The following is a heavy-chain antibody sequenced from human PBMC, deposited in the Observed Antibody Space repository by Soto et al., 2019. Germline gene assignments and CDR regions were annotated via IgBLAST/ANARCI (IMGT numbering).Heavy chain of an antibody. CDR1: GFTFSSYA. CDR3: ARDTESRDARGYFDY. J-gene: IGHJ4*02. Sequence: QVQLVESGGGVVQPGRSLRLSCAASGFTFSSYAMHWVRQAPGKGLEWVAVISYDGSNKYYADSVKGRFTISRDNSKNTLYLQMNSLRAEDTAVYYCARDTESRDARGYFDYWGQGTLVTVSS. V-gene: IGHV3-30-3*01. CDR2: ISYDGSNK. D-gene: IGHD2-2*01.